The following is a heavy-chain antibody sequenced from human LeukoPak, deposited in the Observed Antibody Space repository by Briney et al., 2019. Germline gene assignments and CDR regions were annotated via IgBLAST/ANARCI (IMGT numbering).Heavy chain of an antibody. V-gene: IGHV3-30*18. CDR1: GFTFSSYG. CDR3: AKDYSIPPAAGALYNGFAT. J-gene: IGHJ5*02. Sequence: GGSLRLSCAASGFTFSSYGMHWVREAPGKGLEWVAVISKVGGKEFYAHSVKGRFTISRDTSKKTQYLQMNSLRTEDAAVYYCAKDYSIPPAAGALYNGFATWGQGTLVTVSS. D-gene: IGHD6-13*01. CDR2: ISKVGGKE.